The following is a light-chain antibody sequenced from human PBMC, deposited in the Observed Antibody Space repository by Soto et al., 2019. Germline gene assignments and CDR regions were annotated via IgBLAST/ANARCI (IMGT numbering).Light chain of an antibody. CDR3: HKYGTLHT. J-gene: IGKJ1*01. CDR1: QSFISYY. CDR2: GAS. Sequence: PGDRATLSFRASQSFISYYLAWYQQNPGQPPRLLIYGASSRATGIPDRFSGRGSETDFTITISRLEHEAFAVYYCHKYGTLHTFGQGTKVEIK. V-gene: IGKV3-20*01.